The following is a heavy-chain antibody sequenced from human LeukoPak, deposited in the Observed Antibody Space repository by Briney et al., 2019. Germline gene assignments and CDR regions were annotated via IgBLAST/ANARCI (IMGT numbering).Heavy chain of an antibody. CDR1: GFTLSSYA. CDR2: ISGSGGST. J-gene: IGHJ4*02. V-gene: IGHV3-23*01. Sequence: GGSLRLSCAASGFTLSSYAMSWVRQTPGKGLEWVSAISGSGGSTYYADSVKGRFTISRDNSKNTLYLQMNSLRAEDTAVYYCARGYCSSTSCPPVYWGQGTLVTVSS. D-gene: IGHD2-2*01. CDR3: ARGYCSSTSCPPVY.